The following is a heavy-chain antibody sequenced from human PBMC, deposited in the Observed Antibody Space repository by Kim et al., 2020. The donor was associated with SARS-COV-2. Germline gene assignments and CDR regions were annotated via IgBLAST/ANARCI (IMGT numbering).Heavy chain of an antibody. CDR1: GFTFSSYG. V-gene: IGHV3-30*18. D-gene: IGHD6-13*01. CDR2: ISYDGSNK. Sequence: GGSLRLSCAASGFTFSSYGMHWVRQAPGKGLEWVAVISYDGSNKYYADSVKGRFTISRDNSKNTLYLQMNSLRAEDTAVYYCAKDRGSSWLSRIFDYWG. J-gene: IGHJ4*01. CDR3: AKDRGSSWLSRIFDY.